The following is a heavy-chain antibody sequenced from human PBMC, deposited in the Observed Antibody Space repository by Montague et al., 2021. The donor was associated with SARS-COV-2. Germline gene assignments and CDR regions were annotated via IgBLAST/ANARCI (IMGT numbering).Heavy chain of an antibody. J-gene: IGHJ4*02. D-gene: IGHD6-13*01. Sequence: SETLSLTCTVSGASVTSGDYYWNWIRQSPGKGLEWIGDIYYSGSTTYNPALESRVTISVDTSKNQFSLRLSSVTAADTAVYYCARGIWYANWGQGILVTVSS. CDR3: ARGIWYAN. V-gene: IGHV4-61*08. CDR1: GASVTSGDYY. CDR2: IYYSGST.